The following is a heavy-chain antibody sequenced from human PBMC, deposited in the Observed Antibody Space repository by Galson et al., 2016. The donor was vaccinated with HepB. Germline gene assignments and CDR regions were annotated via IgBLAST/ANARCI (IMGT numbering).Heavy chain of an antibody. V-gene: IGHV3-23*01. Sequence: SLRLSCAASGFVFSNFGLRWVRQAPGKGLEWVASISTRRTTYYSDSVQGRFTISRDNPNNTLYLQMNGLRAEDTAVYYCAKERLVRRIFDHWGQGTLLTVSS. D-gene: IGHD1-1*01. CDR2: ISTRRTT. CDR3: AKERLVRRIFDH. J-gene: IGHJ4*02. CDR1: GFVFSNFG.